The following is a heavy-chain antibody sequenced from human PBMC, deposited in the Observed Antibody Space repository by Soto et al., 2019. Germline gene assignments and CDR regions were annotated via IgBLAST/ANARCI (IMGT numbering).Heavy chain of an antibody. CDR3: GDRSPPFDY. V-gene: IGHV3-23*01. CDR1: GCTFSSYA. CDR2: ISGSGGST. Sequence: EVQLLESGGGLVQPGGSLRLSCAASGCTFSSYAMSWVRQAPGKGLGWVSAISGSGGSTYYADSVKGRFTISRDNSKNTLEFQMNSLKGQDTGVYLFGDRSPPFDYWGQGTLVTVS. D-gene: IGHD3-16*01. J-gene: IGHJ4*02.